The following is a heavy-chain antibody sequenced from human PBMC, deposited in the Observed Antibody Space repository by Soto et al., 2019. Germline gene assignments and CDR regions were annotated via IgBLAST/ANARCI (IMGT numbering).Heavy chain of an antibody. Sequence: EVQLVESGGGLVQPGGSLRLSCAASGFTFSLYSMSWVRQAPGKGLEWVSYISRSSTGIHYADSVKGRFTISRDDATNSMHLQMNSLRDGETAVYYCARAVTCGLDVWGQGTTVSISS. J-gene: IGHJ6*02. CDR1: GFTFSLYS. CDR2: ISRSSTGI. D-gene: IGHD3-10*01. CDR3: ARAVTCGLDV. V-gene: IGHV3-48*02.